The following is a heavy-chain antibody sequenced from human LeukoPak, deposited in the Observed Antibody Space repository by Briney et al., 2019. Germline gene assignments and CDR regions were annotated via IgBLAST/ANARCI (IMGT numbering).Heavy chain of an antibody. J-gene: IGHJ4*01. CDR3: ARDGTAPGLYFDL. D-gene: IGHD1/OR15-1a*01. CDR1: GFTFSDYW. Sequence: GGSLRLSCAVSGFTFSDYWMNWVRQAPGKGLEWVASIRQDGSEKTYLDSVKSRFTISRDNTKNSLFLQMNSLRAEDTAVYYCARDGTAPGLYFDLWGQGTLVTVSS. CDR2: IRQDGSEK. V-gene: IGHV3-7*01.